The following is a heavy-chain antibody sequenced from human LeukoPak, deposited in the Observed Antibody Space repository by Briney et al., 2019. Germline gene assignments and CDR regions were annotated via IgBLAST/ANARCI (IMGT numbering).Heavy chain of an antibody. J-gene: IGHJ6*02. CDR2: IYSGGST. Sequence: PGGSLRLSCAASGFTVSSNYMSWVRQAPGKGLEWVSVIYSGGSTYYADSVKGRFTISRDNSKNTLYLQMNSLRAEDTAVYYCARDVVEGVYGMDVWGQGTTVTVSS. CDR3: ARDVVEGVYGMDV. D-gene: IGHD2-15*01. CDR1: GFTVSSNY. V-gene: IGHV3-66*01.